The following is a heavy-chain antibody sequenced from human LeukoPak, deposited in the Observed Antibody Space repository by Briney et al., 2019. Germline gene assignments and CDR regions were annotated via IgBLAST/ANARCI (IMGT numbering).Heavy chain of an antibody. CDR3: ARDHLYYEISGPRFDN. CDR1: GITFSSYA. D-gene: IGHD3-16*01. V-gene: IGHV3-30*02. J-gene: IGHJ4*02. Sequence: PGGSLRLSCAASGITFSSYAMHWVRQAPGKGLEWVAYIRYDGSNKYYAESVKGRFTISRDNSKNTLYLQMNSLRADDTAVYYCARDHLYYEISGPRFDNWGQGTRVTVSS. CDR2: IRYDGSNK.